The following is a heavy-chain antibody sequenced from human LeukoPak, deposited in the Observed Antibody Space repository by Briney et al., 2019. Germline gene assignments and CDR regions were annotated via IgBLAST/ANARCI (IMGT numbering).Heavy chain of an antibody. J-gene: IGHJ3*02. CDR3: ASLTAAASTGAFDI. V-gene: IGHV3-21*01. D-gene: IGHD6-13*01. Sequence: GGSLRLSCAASGFSFSSSSMSWVRQAPGKGLEWVSSISSSSSYIYYADSVKGRFTISRDNAKNSLYLQMNSLRAEDTAVYYCASLTAAASTGAFDIWGQGTMVTVSS. CDR1: GFSFSSSS. CDR2: ISSSSSYI.